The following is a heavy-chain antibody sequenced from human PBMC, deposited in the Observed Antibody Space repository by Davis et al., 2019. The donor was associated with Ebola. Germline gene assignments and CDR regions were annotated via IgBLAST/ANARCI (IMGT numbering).Heavy chain of an antibody. D-gene: IGHD2-2*02. CDR2: IWYDGSNK. V-gene: IGHV3-33*01. J-gene: IGHJ4*02. Sequence: GESLKISCAASGFTFSSYGMHWVRQAPGKGLEWVAVIWYDGSNKYYADSVKGRFTISRDNTKTTLYLQMNSLRAEDTAVYYCARQLVYCSSTSCYSRFDYWGQGTLVTVSS. CDR3: ARQLVYCSSTSCYSRFDY. CDR1: GFTFSSYG.